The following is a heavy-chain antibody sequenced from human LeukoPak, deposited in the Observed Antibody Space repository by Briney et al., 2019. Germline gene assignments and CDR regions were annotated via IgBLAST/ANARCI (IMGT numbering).Heavy chain of an antibody. CDR2: MSGSGGSI. D-gene: IGHD6-19*01. J-gene: IGHJ4*02. CDR1: GFTFGTYA. CDR3: AKMPESSGWYNFDY. V-gene: IGHV3-23*01. Sequence: PGGSLRLSCAASGFTFGTYAMSWVRQAPGKGLEWVSAMSGSGGSIYYTDSVKGRFTISRDNSKNTLYLQMNSLRAEDTAVYYCAKMPESSGWYNFDYWGQGTLVTVSS.